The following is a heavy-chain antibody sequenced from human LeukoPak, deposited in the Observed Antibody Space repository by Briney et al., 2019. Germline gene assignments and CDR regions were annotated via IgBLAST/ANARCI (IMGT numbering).Heavy chain of an antibody. Sequence: SETLSLTCTVSGGSVNDYYWNWLRQPPGKGLEWIGFIYYRGTTNNNPSLKSRVTTSIDTSKKQFSLNLSSVTAADTAIYYCAGVFSGRRPFELWGQGILVTVSS. V-gene: IGHV4-59*02. CDR2: IYYRGTT. CDR3: AGVFSGRRPFEL. CDR1: GGSVNDYY. J-gene: IGHJ4*02. D-gene: IGHD3-10*01.